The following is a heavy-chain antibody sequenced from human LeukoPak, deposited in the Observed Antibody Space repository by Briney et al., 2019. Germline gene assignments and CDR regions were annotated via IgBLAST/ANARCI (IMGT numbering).Heavy chain of an antibody. V-gene: IGHV3-43*02. Sequence: GESLSLSCAASGFGLEDYFIHCVRQLPGKGMEWVGFIGRDSASTYYAVSLKRRFTISRDNRYNSLYLQMDRLRIEYTALYYCVKDLIVGDYYSSDNYYLPDAFDIWGQGTMVTVSS. CDR2: IGRDSAST. CDR3: VKDLIVGDYYSSDNYYLPDAFDI. D-gene: IGHD3-10*01. J-gene: IGHJ3*02. CDR1: GFGLEDYF.